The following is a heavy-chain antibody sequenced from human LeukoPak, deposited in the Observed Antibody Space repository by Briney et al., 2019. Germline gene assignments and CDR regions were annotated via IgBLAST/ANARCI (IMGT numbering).Heavy chain of an antibody. D-gene: IGHD2-8*01. CDR1: GFTFSSYW. J-gene: IGHJ4*02. V-gene: IGHV3-7*01. CDR3: ARDDLNCTNGVCYYFDY. Sequence: GGSLRLSCAASGFTFSSYWMSWVRQAPGKGLEWVANIKQDGSEKYYVDSVKGRFTISRDNAKNSLYLQMNSLRAEDTAVYYCARDDLNCTNGVCYYFDYWGQGTLVTVSS. CDR2: IKQDGSEK.